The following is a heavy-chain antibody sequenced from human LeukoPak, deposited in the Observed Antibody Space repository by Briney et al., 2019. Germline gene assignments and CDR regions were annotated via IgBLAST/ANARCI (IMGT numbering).Heavy chain of an antibody. D-gene: IGHD3-22*01. CDR3: ARMYYYDSSGSQTLDY. V-gene: IGHV1-46*01. CDR1: GGTFSSYA. J-gene: IGHJ4*02. CDR2: INPSGGST. Sequence: ASVKVSCKASGGTFSSYAISWVRQAPGQGLEWMGIINPSGGSTSYAQKFQGRVTMTRDMSTSTVYMELSSLRSEDTAVYYCARMYYYDSSGSQTLDYWGQGTLVTVSS.